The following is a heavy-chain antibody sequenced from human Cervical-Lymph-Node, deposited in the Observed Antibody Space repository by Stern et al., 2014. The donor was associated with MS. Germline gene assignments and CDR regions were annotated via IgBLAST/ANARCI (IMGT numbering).Heavy chain of an antibody. CDR1: GGSFRGYY. V-gene: IGHV4-34*01. D-gene: IGHD3-22*01. J-gene: IGHJ4*02. CDR3: AMPYSSGYYGAFDY. CDR2: INHSGGT. Sequence: QVQLQQWGAGLLKPSETLSLTCGVSGGSFRGYYWTWIRQPPGKGLEWIGKINHSGGTSYNPSRKSRVIISMDTSKNQFSLRLKSVTAADTAVYYCAMPYSSGYYGAFDYWGQGTLVTVSS.